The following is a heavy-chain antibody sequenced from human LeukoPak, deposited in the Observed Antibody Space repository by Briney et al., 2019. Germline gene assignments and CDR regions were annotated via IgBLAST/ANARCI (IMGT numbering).Heavy chain of an antibody. Sequence: ASVKVSCKTSGYTFPSYDTNWVRQATGQGLEWMGWMNPNSGNTGYAQKIQGRVTITRNTSITTAYMELSSLRSEDTAVYYCARGPKWSGSYYYFDYWGQGTLVTVSS. J-gene: IGHJ4*02. V-gene: IGHV1-8*01. CDR1: GYTFPSYD. D-gene: IGHD1-26*01. CDR2: MNPNSGNT. CDR3: ARGPKWSGSYYYFDY.